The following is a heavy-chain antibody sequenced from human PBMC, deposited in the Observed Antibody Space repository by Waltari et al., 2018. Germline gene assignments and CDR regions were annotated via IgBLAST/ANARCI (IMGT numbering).Heavy chain of an antibody. Sequence: QVQLVQSGAEVKKPGASVKVSCKASGYTFTGYYMHWVRQAPGQGLEWGGRINPDRGGTNYAQKFQGRVTMTRDTSISTAYMELSRLRSDDTAVYYCARANWNYYNFDYWGQGTLVTVSS. J-gene: IGHJ4*02. CDR2: INPDRGGT. CDR1: GYTFTGYY. V-gene: IGHV1-2*06. D-gene: IGHD1-7*01. CDR3: ARANWNYYNFDY.